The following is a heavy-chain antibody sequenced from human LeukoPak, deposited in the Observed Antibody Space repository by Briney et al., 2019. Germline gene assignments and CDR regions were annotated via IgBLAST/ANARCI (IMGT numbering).Heavy chain of an antibody. CDR1: GGSISSGGYY. D-gene: IGHD2-2*01. CDR2: IYYSGST. J-gene: IGHJ5*02. V-gene: IGHV4-31*03. CDR3: ARGAHIVVVPAAATGDWFDP. Sequence: PSETLSLTCTVSGGSISSGGYYWSWIRQHPGKGLEWIGYIYYSGSTYYNPSLKSRVTISVDTSKNQFSLELSSVTAADTAVYYCARGAHIVVVPAAATGDWFDPWGQGTLVTVSS.